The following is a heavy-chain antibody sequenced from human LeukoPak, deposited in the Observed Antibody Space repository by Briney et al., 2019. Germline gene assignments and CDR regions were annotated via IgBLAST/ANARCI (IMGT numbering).Heavy chain of an antibody. CDR2: IFYSGST. V-gene: IGHV4-31*03. D-gene: IGHD7-27*01. CDR3: ARDGASGESDDAFDI. J-gene: IGHJ3*02. Sequence: SETLSLTCTVSGGSITSGGYYWNWIRQHPGKGLEWIGYIFYSGSTDYNPSLQSRVTISLDTSKNQFSLKLSSVTAADTAVYYCARDGASGESDDAFDIWGQGTMVTVSS. CDR1: GGSITSGGYY.